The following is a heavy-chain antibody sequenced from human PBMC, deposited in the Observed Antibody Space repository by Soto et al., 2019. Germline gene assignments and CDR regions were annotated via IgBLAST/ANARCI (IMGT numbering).Heavy chain of an antibody. V-gene: IGHV1-69*01. CDR1: GGTFSSYA. J-gene: IGHJ5*02. D-gene: IGHD6-19*01. CDR2: IIPIFGTA. Sequence: QVQLVQSGAEVKKPGSSVKVSCKASGGTFSSYAISWVRQAPGQGLEWMGGIIPIFGTANYAQRFQGRVTITADESTSTAYMELSSMRSEDTSVYYCARDGGYNSGQAANHWGQGTLVTVSS. CDR3: ARDGGYNSGQAANH.